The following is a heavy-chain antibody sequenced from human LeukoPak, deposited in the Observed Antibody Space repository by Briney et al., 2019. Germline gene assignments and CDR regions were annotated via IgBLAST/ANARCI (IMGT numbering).Heavy chain of an antibody. J-gene: IGHJ5*02. Sequence: GGSLRLSCAASGIIITSYWMSWVRQTPGKGLEWVANIKQDGSEKNYVDSVKGRFTIFRDNARNSLYVQMNSLRAEDTAVYYCASHSYGYNHWGQGTLVIVSS. CDR1: GIIITSYW. CDR3: ASHSYGYNH. V-gene: IGHV3-7*01. D-gene: IGHD3-16*01. CDR2: IKQDGSEK.